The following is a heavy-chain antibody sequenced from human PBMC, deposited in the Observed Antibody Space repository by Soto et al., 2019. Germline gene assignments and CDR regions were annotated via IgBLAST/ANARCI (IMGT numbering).Heavy chain of an antibody. CDR1: VYTLTELS. V-gene: IGHV1-24*01. D-gene: IGHD3-3*01. Sequence: ASVKVSCKVSVYTLTELSIHWVRQTPGKGLEWMGGFDPEDGETIYAQKFQGRVTMTEDTSTDTAYMELSSLRSEDTAVYYCATYDFWSGYPPFHDAFDIWGQATMVTVSS. CDR3: ATYDFWSGYPPFHDAFDI. J-gene: IGHJ3*02. CDR2: FDPEDGET.